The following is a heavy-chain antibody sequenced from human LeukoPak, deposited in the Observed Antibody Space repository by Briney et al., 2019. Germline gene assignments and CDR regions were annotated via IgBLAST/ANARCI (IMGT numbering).Heavy chain of an antibody. CDR1: GFTFSSYW. J-gene: IGHJ5*02. CDR2: INSDGSST. CDR3: ARVPYGSGSFNWFDP. D-gene: IGHD3-10*01. Sequence: GGSLRLSCAASGFTFSSYWMHWVRQAPGKGLVWVSRINSDGSSTSYADSVKGRFTISRDNAKNTLYLQKNSLRAEDTAVYYCARVPYGSGSFNWFDPWGQGTLVTVSS. V-gene: IGHV3-74*01.